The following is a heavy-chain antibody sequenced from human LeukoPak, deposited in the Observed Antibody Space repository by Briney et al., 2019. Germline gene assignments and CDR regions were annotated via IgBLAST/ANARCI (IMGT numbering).Heavy chain of an antibody. CDR3: ARDQGQLGLVDY. J-gene: IGHJ4*02. V-gene: IGHV3-30-3*01. Sequence: GRSLRLSCVASGFTFSSYAMHWVRQAPGKGLEWVAVISYDGSNKYYADSVKGRFTISRDNSKNTLYLQMNSLRAEDTAVYYCARDQGQLGLVDYWGQGTLVTVSS. D-gene: IGHD7-27*01. CDR2: ISYDGSNK. CDR1: GFTFSSYA.